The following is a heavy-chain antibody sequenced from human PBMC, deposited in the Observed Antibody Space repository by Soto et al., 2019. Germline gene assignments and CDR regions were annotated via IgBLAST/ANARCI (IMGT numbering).Heavy chain of an antibody. V-gene: IGHV1-8*01. D-gene: IGHD3-16*01. CDR2: MNAKSGDT. J-gene: IGHJ6*02. CDR1: GYTFSDFD. CDR3: ARGNPFNYAGFDV. Sequence: QAHLEQSGAELKRPFASVKVSCKASGYTFSDFDINWLRQSSGQGPEWMGWMNAKSGDTFFAQRFQGKFNMTWDTSLSTAYMEVGSLTSDDTAIYYCARGNPFNYAGFDVWGQGTTVAVSS.